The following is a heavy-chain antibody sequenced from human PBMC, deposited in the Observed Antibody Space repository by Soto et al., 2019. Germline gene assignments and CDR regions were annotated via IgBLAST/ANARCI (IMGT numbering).Heavy chain of an antibody. CDR1: GFTFSSYG. D-gene: IGHD6-13*01. J-gene: IGHJ4*02. CDR3: ARDLIAAAAHPFDY. Sequence: QVQLVESGGGVVQPGRSLRLSCAASGFTFSSYGMHWVRQAPGKGLEWVAVIWYDGSNKYYADSVKGRFTISRANSKNTLYLQMNSLRAEDTSVYYCARDLIAAAAHPFDYCGQGTLVTVSS. V-gene: IGHV3-33*01. CDR2: IWYDGSNK.